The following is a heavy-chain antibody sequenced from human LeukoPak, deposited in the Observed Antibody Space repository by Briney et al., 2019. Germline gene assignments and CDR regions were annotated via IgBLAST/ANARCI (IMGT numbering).Heavy chain of an antibody. CDR3: ARLGEAAAGKFDY. CDR1: GGSISSSSYH. D-gene: IGHD6-13*01. CDR2: IYYSGRT. V-gene: IGHV4-39*01. Sequence: SETLSLTCTVSGGSISSSSYHWGWIRQPPGKGLEWIVSIYYSGRTYYNPSLKSRVTIFVDMSKKQPSLKLSSVTAADTAVYYCARLGEAAAGKFDYWGQGTLVTVSS. J-gene: IGHJ4*02.